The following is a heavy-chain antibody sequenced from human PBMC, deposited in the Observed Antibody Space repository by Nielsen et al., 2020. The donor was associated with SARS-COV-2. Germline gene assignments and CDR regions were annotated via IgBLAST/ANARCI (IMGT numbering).Heavy chain of an antibody. V-gene: IGHV3-23*03. CDR2: FYSGDSST. CDR1: GFTFSNAW. CDR3: AKGRGMYTSGPDY. J-gene: IGHJ4*02. Sequence: GGSLRLSCAASGFTFSNAWMSWVRQAPGRGLEWVSVFYSGDSSTYYAGSVKGRFTISRDTSKNTLYLQMNSLRAEDTALYYCAKGRGMYTSGPDYWGQGTLVTVSS. D-gene: IGHD2-15*01.